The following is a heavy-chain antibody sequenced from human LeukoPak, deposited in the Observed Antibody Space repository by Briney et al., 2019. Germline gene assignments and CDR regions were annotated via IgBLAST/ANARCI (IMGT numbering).Heavy chain of an antibody. CDR2: ISSSSSYI. CDR3: ARAYSSGWYEKLAY. Sequence: GGSLRLSCAASGFTFSSYSMNWVRQAPGKGLEWVSSISSSSSYIYYADSVKGRFTISRDNAKNSLYLQMNSLRAEDTAVCYCARAYSSGWYEKLAYWGQGTLVTVSS. D-gene: IGHD6-19*01. J-gene: IGHJ4*02. V-gene: IGHV3-21*01. CDR1: GFTFSSYS.